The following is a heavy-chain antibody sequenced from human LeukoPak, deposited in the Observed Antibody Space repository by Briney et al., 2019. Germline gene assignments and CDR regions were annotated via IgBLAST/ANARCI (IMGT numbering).Heavy chain of an antibody. V-gene: IGHV4-34*01. J-gene: IGHJ4*02. CDR2: INHSGST. D-gene: IGHD3-10*01. CDR1: GGSFSGYY. Sequence: PSETLSLTCAVYGGSFSGYYWSWTRQPPGKGLEWIGEINHSGSTNYNPSLKSRVTISVDTSKNQFSLKLSSVTAADTAVYYCARGLRGSGSYWSQGTLVTVSS. CDR3: ARGLRGSGSY.